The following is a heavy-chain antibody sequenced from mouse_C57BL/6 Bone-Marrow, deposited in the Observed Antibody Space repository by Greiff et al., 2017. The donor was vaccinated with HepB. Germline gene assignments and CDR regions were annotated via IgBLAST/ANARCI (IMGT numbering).Heavy chain of an antibody. CDR1: GYTFTSYW. Sequence: QVQLQQPGAELVKPGASVKLSCKASGYTFTSYWMHWVKQRPGQGLEWIGMIHPNSGSTNYNEKFKSKATLTVDKSSSTAYMQLSSLTSEDSAVYYCARVFYDGSTTWYCDVWGTGPTVTVPS. CDR3: ARVFYDGSTTWYCDV. CDR2: IHPNSGST. J-gene: IGHJ1*03. D-gene: IGHD2-3*01. V-gene: IGHV1-64*01.